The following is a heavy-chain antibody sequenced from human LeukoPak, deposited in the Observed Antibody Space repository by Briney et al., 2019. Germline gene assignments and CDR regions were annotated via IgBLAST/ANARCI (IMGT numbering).Heavy chain of an antibody. D-gene: IGHD2-2*02. CDR3: ARDCSSTSCYNRIDY. CDR1: GFTFSSFA. J-gene: IGHJ4*02. V-gene: IGHV3-23*01. Sequence: GGSLRLSCAASGFTFSSFAMSWVRQAPGKGLEWVSDISGSGFDTYYADSVKGRFTISRDNSKKTVYLQMNSLRAEDTAVYYCARDCSSTSCYNRIDYWGQGTLVTVSS. CDR2: ISGSGFDT.